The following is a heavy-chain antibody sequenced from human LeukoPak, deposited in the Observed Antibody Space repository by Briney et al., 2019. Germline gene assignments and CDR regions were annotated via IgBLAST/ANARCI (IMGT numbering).Heavy chain of an antibody. V-gene: IGHV4-34*01. D-gene: IGHD6-13*01. J-gene: IGHJ1*01. CDR2: INHSGST. Sequence: PSETLSLTCAVYGGSFSGYYWSWIRQPPRKGLEWIGEINHSGSTNYNPSLKSRVTISVDTSKIQVSLKLSSETAAGTAVYYCAIRESSSWDRAEYFQHWGQGTLVTVSS. CDR1: GGSFSGYY. CDR3: AIRESSSWDRAEYFQH.